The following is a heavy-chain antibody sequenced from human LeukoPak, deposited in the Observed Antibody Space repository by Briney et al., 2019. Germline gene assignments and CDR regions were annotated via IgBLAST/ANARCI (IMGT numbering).Heavy chain of an antibody. V-gene: IGHV1-2*02. CDR1: VYTITGNY. CDR2: INPNSGGI. D-gene: IGHD6-19*01. Sequence: GASVKLSCKASVYTITGNYIHWVRHAPGQGLEWMGWINPNSGGIKYAQKFQGRVTMTRDTSTSTTYLELRRRRSDDSALYHWGRGRAVVRTVPDAFDIWGQGTMVTVSS. J-gene: IGHJ3*02. CDR3: GRGRAVVRTVPDAFDI.